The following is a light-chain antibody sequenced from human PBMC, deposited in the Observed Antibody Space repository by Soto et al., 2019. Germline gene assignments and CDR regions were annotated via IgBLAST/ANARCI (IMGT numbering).Light chain of an antibody. J-gene: IGKJ1*01. V-gene: IGKV1-39*01. Sequence: DIQMTQSPSSLSASVGDRVTITCRASQSIGSYLNWYRHKPGEAPKLLIYAASNLQSGVPSSFSGSGSGTDFTLTISSLQPEDFATYYCQQSYIAPPTFGQGTKVEVK. CDR3: QQSYIAPPT. CDR2: AAS. CDR1: QSIGSY.